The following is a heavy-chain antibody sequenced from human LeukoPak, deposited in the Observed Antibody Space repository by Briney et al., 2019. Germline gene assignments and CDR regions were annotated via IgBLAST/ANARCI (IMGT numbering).Heavy chain of an antibody. D-gene: IGHD2-2*01. CDR2: IKSDGVST. CDR1: GFTCSGYW. Sequence: AGGSLRLSRAASGFTCSGYWMHWVRQAPGKGLVWVSRIKSDGVSTNYADSVKGRFTISRDNAKNTLYLQMNSLRAEDTAVYYCARIASRDYFDYWGQGTLVTVSS. J-gene: IGHJ4*02. CDR3: ARIASRDYFDY. V-gene: IGHV3-74*01.